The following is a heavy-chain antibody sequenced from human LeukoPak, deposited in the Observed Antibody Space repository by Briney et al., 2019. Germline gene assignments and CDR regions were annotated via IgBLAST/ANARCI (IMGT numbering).Heavy chain of an antibody. Sequence: GGSLRLSCAASGFTFSSYSMNWVRQAPGKGLGWGSSISSSSSYIYYADSVKGRFTISRDNSKNTLYLQMNSLRAEDTAVYYCARATQWLSPPDYWGQGTLVTVSS. CDR1: GFTFSSYS. J-gene: IGHJ4*02. D-gene: IGHD6-19*01. V-gene: IGHV3-21*01. CDR3: ARATQWLSPPDY. CDR2: ISSSSSYI.